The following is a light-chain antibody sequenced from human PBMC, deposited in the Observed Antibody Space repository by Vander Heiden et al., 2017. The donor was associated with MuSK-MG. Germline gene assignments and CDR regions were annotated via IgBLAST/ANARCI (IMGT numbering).Light chain of an antibody. Sequence: QSALTEPPSASGSPGQSVTISCTGTSSDVGGYSCVSWYQQHPGKALKLMVYEVSKRTAGVPDRFSGSKSGNTASLTLSGLQAEEEADYYCRAYAGSNNLVFGGGTKLTVL. CDR3: RAYAGSNNLV. CDR2: EVS. V-gene: IGLV2-8*01. J-gene: IGLJ2*01. CDR1: SSDVGGYSC.